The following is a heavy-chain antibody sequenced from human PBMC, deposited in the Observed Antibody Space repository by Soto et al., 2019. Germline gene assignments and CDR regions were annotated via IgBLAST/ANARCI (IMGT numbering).Heavy chain of an antibody. V-gene: IGHV4-4*01. CDR1: GGSISSCNW. CDR2: IYHSVSN. Sequence: QVQLQESGAGLLKPSGTLSLTCAVSGGSISSCNWWSWVRQPAGTGLEWSGEIYHSVSNNYNPSHKGRVTMAEDMTNHEFSLTLRSVTAADTAVHCCARRRDGMDVWGQGTMGTV. J-gene: IGHJ6*01. CDR3: ARRRDGMDV.